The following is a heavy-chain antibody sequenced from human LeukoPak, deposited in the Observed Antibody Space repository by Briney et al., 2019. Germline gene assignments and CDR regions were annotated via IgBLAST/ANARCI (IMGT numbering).Heavy chain of an antibody. V-gene: IGHV4-39*07. CDR2: IYYSGST. Sequence: PSETLSLTCTVSGGSISSSSYYWGWIRQPPGKGLEWIGSIYYSGSTYYNPSLKSRVTISVDTSKNQFSLKLSSVTAADTAVYYCARPRGGSSRGRFDYWGQGTLVTVSS. CDR1: GGSISSSSYY. CDR3: ARPRGGSSRGRFDY. D-gene: IGHD3-16*01. J-gene: IGHJ4*02.